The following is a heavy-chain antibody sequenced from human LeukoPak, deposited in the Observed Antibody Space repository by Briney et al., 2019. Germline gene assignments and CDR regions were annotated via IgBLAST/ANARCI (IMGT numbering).Heavy chain of an antibody. CDR2: ISGSGGST. Sequence: GGSLRLPCAASGFTFSSYAMSWVRQAPGKGLEWVSAISGSGGSTYYADSVKGRFTISRDNSKNTLYLQMNSLRAEDTAVYYCAKSEGGDYNPVYFDYWGQGTLVTVSS. V-gene: IGHV3-23*01. CDR3: AKSEGGDYNPVYFDY. J-gene: IGHJ4*02. CDR1: GFTFSSYA. D-gene: IGHD4-17*01.